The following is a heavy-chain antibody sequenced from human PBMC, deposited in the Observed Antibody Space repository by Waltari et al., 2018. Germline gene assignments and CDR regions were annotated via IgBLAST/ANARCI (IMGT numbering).Heavy chain of an antibody. J-gene: IGHJ6*02. Sequence: QVQLVQSGAEVKKPGASVKVSCKVSGYTLTELSMHWVRQAPGKGLEWMGGLDPEEGETSYAQKFQGRVTMTEDTSTDTAYMELSSLRSEDMAVYYCTILGYYYYYGMDVWGQGTTVTVSS. D-gene: IGHD3-10*01. CDR3: TILGYYYYYGMDV. CDR2: LDPEEGET. CDR1: GYTLTELS. V-gene: IGHV1-24*01.